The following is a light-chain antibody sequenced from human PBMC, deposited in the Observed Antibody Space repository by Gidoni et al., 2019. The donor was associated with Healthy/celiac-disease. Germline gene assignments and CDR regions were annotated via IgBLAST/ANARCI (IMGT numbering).Light chain of an antibody. J-gene: IGKJ1*01. Sequence: DIQMPQSPSTLSASVGDRVTITCRASQSISSWLAWYQQKPGKAPKLLIYKASSLESGVPSRFSGSGSGTEFTLTISSLQPDDFATYYCQQYNSSCAFGQGTKVEIK. CDR3: QQYNSSCA. CDR2: KAS. V-gene: IGKV1-5*03. CDR1: QSISSW.